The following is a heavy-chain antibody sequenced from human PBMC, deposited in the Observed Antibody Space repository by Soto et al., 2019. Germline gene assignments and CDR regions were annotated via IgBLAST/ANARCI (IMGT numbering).Heavy chain of an antibody. CDR2: IWYDGSNK. D-gene: IGHD3-9*01. Sequence: GGSLRLSCAASGFTFSSYGMHWVRQAPGKGLEWVAVIWYDGSNKYYADSVKGRFTISRDNSKNTLYLQMNSLRAEDRAVYYCVRDSNDILTKGWFDPWGQGTLAPVSS. CDR1: GFTFSSYG. CDR3: VRDSNDILTKGWFDP. J-gene: IGHJ5*02. V-gene: IGHV3-33*01.